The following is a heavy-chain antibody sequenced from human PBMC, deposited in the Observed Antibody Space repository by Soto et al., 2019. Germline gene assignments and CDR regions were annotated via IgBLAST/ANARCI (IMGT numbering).Heavy chain of an antibody. V-gene: IGHV3-23*01. CDR1: GFTFSSYA. CDR3: AKDRGGCSSTSCPPRLFDY. Sequence: EVQLLESGGGLVQPGGSLRLSCAASGFTFSSYAMSWVRQAPGKGLEWVSGISGSGGSTYYADSVKGRFSISRENSKNTLYVQMNSLRAEDTAVYYCAKDRGGCSSTSCPPRLFDYWGQGTLVTVSS. J-gene: IGHJ4*02. D-gene: IGHD2-2*01. CDR2: ISGSGGST.